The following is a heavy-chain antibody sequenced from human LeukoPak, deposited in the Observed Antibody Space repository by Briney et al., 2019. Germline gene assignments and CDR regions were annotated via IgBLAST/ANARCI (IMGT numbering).Heavy chain of an antibody. J-gene: IGHJ4*02. CDR1: GDSISSGSYY. Sequence: PSQTLSLTCTVSGDSISSGSYYWSWIRQHPGRGLEWIAYIHHSGSAYYNPSLRTRVTISVDTSKNQFSLKLRFVTAADTAVYYCATLTGDPFDYWGQGTLVTVSS. CDR2: IHHSGSA. CDR3: ATLTGDPFDY. D-gene: IGHD7-27*01. V-gene: IGHV4-31*03.